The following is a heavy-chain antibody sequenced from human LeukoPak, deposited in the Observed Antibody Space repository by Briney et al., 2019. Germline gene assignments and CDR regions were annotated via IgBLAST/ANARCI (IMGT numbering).Heavy chain of an antibody. CDR1: GYTFIGYY. CDR2: INPNSGGT. J-gene: IGHJ4*02. CDR3: ARDASPFDY. V-gene: IGHV1-2*02. Sequence: ASVKVSCKASGYTFIGYYIRWVRQAPGQGLEWMGWINPNSGGTKYAQRFQGRVTMTRDTSISTAYMELSGLRSDDTAVYYCARDASPFDYWGQGTLVTVSS.